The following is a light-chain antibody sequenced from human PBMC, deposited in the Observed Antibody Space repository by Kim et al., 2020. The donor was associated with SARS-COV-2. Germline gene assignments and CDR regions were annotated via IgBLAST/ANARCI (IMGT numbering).Light chain of an antibody. CDR3: SSYTTSSSLV. CDR2: DVS. V-gene: IGLV2-14*03. CDR1: SDDIGYYDY. J-gene: IGLJ3*02. Sequence: QSALTQPASVSGSPGQSITISCTGTSDDIGYYDYVSWYQQHPGKAPKLMIYDVSNRPSGVSNRFSFSKSDNTASLTISGLQPEDEADYYCSSYTTSSSLVFGGGTKLTVL.